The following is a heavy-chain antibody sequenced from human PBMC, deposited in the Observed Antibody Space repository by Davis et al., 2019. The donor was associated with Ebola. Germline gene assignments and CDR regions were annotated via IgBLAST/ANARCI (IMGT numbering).Heavy chain of an antibody. J-gene: IGHJ4*02. D-gene: IGHD3-10*01. V-gene: IGHV4-30-4*01. CDR3: ARVGAIKGVDY. Sequence: MPSETLSLTCTVSGGSISSGDYYWSWIRQPPGKGLEWIGYIYYTGSTYYSPSLRSRVTISVDTSKNLFSLKLTSVTAADTAVYYCARVGAIKGVDYWGQGTLVTVSS. CDR2: IYYTGST. CDR1: GGSISSGDYY.